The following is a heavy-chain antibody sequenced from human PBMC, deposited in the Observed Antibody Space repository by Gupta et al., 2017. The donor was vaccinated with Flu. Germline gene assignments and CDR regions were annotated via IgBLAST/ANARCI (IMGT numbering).Heavy chain of an antibody. CDR2: ISSSGSTI. CDR3: ARDRYGRGMTTVALGPVQH. D-gene: IGHD4-17*01. Sequence: GLEWVSYISSSGSTIYYADSVKGRFTISRNNAKNSLYLQMNSLRAEDTAVYYCARDRYGRGMTTVALGPVQHWGQGTLVTGSS. V-gene: IGHV3-11*01. J-gene: IGHJ1*01.